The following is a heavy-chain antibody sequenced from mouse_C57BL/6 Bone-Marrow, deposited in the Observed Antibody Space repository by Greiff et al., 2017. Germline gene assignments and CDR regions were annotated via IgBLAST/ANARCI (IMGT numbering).Heavy chain of an antibody. CDR1: GFSIKDDY. J-gene: IGHJ2*01. V-gene: IGHV14-4*01. CDR3: TTTAHYFDY. D-gene: IGHD1-2*01. Sequence: EVQLQQSGAELVRPGASVKLSCTASGFSIKDDYMHWVKQRPEQGLEWIGWIDPENGDTEYASKFQGKATITADTSSNTAYLQLSSLTSEDTAVYYCTTTAHYFDYWGQGTTLTVSS. CDR2: IDPENGDT.